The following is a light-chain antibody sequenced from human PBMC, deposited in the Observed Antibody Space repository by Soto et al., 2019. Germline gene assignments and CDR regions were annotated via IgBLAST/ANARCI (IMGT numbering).Light chain of an antibody. CDR1: SSDVGGYNY. CDR2: DVS. V-gene: IGLV2-14*01. Sequence: QSALTQPASVSGSPGQSITISCTGTSSDVGGYNYVSWYQQHPGKAPKLMIYDVSNRPSGVSNRFSGSKSGNTASLTISGLQAEDEADYYCSSYTRSSTLDVFGTGPKVTVL. CDR3: SSYTRSSTLDV. J-gene: IGLJ1*01.